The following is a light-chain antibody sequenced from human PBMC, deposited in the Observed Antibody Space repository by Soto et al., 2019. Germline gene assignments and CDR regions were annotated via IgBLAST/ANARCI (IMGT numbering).Light chain of an antibody. J-gene: IGKJ1*01. CDR1: QSISSW. CDR2: DAS. V-gene: IGKV1-5*01. CDR3: QQYNSYSPT. Sequence: DIQMTQSPSTLSASVGDRVTITCRASQSISSWLAWYQQKPGKAPKLLIYDASSLESGLPSRFSGSGSGTEFTLTISSLQPDDFATYYGQQYNSYSPTCVQGTKVEIK.